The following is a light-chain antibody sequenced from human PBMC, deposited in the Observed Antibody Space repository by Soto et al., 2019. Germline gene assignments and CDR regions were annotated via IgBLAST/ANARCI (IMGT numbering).Light chain of an antibody. J-gene: IGLJ1*01. V-gene: IGLV1-40*01. Sequence: QSALTQPPSVSGAPGQRVTISCTGSSSNIGAGYDVHWYQQLPGTAPKLLIYGNSNRPSGVPDRFSGSKSGTSASLAITGLQAEDEAEYYCQSYDSSLSVHYVFGTGTKVTVL. CDR1: SSNIGAGYD. CDR3: QSYDSSLSVHYV. CDR2: GNS.